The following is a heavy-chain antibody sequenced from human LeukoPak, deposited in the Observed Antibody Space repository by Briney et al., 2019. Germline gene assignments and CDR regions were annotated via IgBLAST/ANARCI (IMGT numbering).Heavy chain of an antibody. D-gene: IGHD3-22*01. V-gene: IGHV3-23*01. CDR3: AKDQYNSSGPFDN. CDR1: GFTFSRYA. J-gene: IGHJ4*02. Sequence: GGSLRLSCAATGFTFSRYAMSWVRQAPGKGLEWVSLISGSGGSTKYADSVKGRFTISRDNSKNTLYLQMNSLKAEDTAVYYCAKDQYNSSGPFDNWGQGTLVTVSS. CDR2: ISGSGGST.